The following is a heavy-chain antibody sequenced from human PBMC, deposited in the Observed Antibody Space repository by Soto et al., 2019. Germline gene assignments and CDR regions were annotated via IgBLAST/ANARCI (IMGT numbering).Heavy chain of an antibody. D-gene: IGHD2-2*01. Sequence: QVQLVQSGAEVKKPGSSVKVSCKASGGTFSSYAISWVRQAPGQGLEWMGGIIPIFGTANYAQKFQGRVTITAYESTSTAYMELSSLRSEDTAVYYCARSYCSSTSCYPSYYYGMDVWGQGTTVTVSS. CDR3: ARSYCSSTSCYPSYYYGMDV. V-gene: IGHV1-69*01. CDR1: GGTFSSYA. CDR2: IIPIFGTA. J-gene: IGHJ6*02.